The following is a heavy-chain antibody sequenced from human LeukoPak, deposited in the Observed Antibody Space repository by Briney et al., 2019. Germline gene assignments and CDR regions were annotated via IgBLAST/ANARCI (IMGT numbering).Heavy chain of an antibody. CDR1: GYSISSGYY. CDR3: ARRGGRGVGFDY. Sequence: SETLSLTCAVSGYSISSGYYWGWIRQPPGKGLEWIGSIYYSGSTYYNPSLKSRVTISVDTSKNQFSLKLSSVTAADTAVYYCARRGGRGVGFDYWGQGTLVTVSS. D-gene: IGHD3-10*01. J-gene: IGHJ4*02. CDR2: IYYSGST. V-gene: IGHV4-38-2*01.